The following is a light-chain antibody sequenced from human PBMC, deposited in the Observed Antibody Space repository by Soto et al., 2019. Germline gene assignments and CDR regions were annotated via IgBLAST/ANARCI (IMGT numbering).Light chain of an antibody. CDR3: SSYTSSSTYV. V-gene: IGLV2-14*01. CDR2: EVR. CDR1: SSDVGIYNY. J-gene: IGLJ1*01. Sequence: QSALTQPASVSGSPGQSITISCTGTSSDVGIYNYVSWYQENPGKAPKLMIYEVRNRPSGVSNRFSGSKSGNTASLTISGLQAEDEADYYCSSYTSSSTYVFGTGTKLTVL.